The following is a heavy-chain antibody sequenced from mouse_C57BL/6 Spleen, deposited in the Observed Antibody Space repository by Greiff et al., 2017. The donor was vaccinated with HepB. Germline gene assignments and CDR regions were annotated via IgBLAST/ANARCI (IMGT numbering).Heavy chain of an antibody. D-gene: IGHD2-3*01. CDR3: ARLDGYYQGFAY. V-gene: IGHV3-6*01. J-gene: IGHJ3*01. Sequence: EVKLQESGPGLVKPSQSLSLTCSVTGYSITSGYYWNWIRQFPGNKLEWMGYISYDGSNNYNPSLKNRISITRDTSKNQFFLKLNSVTTEDTATYYCARLDGYYQGFAYWGQGTLVTVSA. CDR1: GYSITSGYY. CDR2: ISYDGSN.